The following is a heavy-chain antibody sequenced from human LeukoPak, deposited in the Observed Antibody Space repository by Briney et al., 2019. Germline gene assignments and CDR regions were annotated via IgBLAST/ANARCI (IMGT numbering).Heavy chain of an antibody. D-gene: IGHD3-9*01. V-gene: IGHV4-34*01. CDR3: ARAGGSGLTGYHLDY. Sequence: SETLSLTCAVYGGSFSGYYWSWIRQPPGKGLEWIGEINHSGSTNYNPSLKSRVTISVDTSKNQFSLKLSSVTAADTAVHYCARAGGSGLTGYHLDYWGQGTLVTVSS. CDR2: INHSGST. J-gene: IGHJ4*02. CDR1: GGSFSGYY.